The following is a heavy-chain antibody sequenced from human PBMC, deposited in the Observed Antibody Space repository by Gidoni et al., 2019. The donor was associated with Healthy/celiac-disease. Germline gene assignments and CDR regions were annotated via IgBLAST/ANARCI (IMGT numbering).Heavy chain of an antibody. V-gene: IGHV3-30-3*01. CDR3: AREQVVVVAATSYDAFDI. J-gene: IGHJ3*02. D-gene: IGHD2-15*01. CDR2: ISYDGSNK. Sequence: QVQLVESGGGVVQPGRSLRLSCAASGFTLSSYAMHWVRQAPGQGLEWVAVISYDGSNKYYADSVKGRFTISRDNSKNTLYLQMNSLRAEDTAVYYCAREQVVVVAATSYDAFDIWGQGTMVTVSS. CDR1: GFTLSSYA.